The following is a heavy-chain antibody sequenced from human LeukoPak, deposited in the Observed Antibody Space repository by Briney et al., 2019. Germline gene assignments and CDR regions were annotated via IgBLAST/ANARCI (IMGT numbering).Heavy chain of an antibody. CDR2: ISAYNGNT. J-gene: IGHJ5*02. V-gene: IGHV1-18*01. CDR1: GYTLTELS. D-gene: IGHD4-17*01. CDR3: ARDESYGDYNNWFDP. Sequence: ASVEVSCKVSGYTLTELSMHWVRQAPGQGLEWMGWISAYNGNTNYAQKFQGRVTITTDTSTSTAYMELRSLGSDDTAVYYCARDESYGDYNNWFDPWGQGTLVTVS.